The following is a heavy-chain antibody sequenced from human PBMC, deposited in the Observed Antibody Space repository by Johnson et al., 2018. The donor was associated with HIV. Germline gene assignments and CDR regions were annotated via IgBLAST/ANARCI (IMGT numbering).Heavy chain of an antibody. Sequence: VQLVESGGGLVKPGGSLRLSCAASGFTFNNAWMSWVRQAPGKGLEWVGRVTSKNDGGTTEYGAPVKGRFTISRDESKNMAYLQLKSLKTEDTAVYYCSRLVNYYDSRGYYVPGALDIWGQGTTVTVSS. V-gene: IGHV3-15*01. CDR3: SRLVNYYDSRGYYVPGALDI. CDR2: VTSKNDGGTT. D-gene: IGHD3-22*01. CDR1: GFTFNNAW. J-gene: IGHJ3*02.